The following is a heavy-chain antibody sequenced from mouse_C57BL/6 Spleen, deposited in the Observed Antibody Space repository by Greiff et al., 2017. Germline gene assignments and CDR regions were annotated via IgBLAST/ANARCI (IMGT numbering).Heavy chain of an antibody. CDR3: DKPRIYYAMDY. V-gene: IGHV2-2*01. Sequence: VQRVESGPGLVQPSQSLSITCTVSGFSLTSYGVHWVRQSPGKGLEWLGVIWSGGSTDYNAAFISRLSISKDNSKSQVFFKMNSLQADDTDRYNCDKPRIYYAMDYWGQGTSVTVSS. CDR2: IWSGGST. J-gene: IGHJ4*01. CDR1: GFSLTSYG.